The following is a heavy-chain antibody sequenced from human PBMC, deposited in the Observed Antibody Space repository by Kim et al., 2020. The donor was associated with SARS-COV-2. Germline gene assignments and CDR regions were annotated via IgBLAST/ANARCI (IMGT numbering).Heavy chain of an antibody. D-gene: IGHD2-21*02. Sequence: SETLSLTCTVSGGSISSGGYYWSWIRQHPGKGLEWIGYIYYSGSTYYNPSLKSRVTISVDTSKNQFSLKLSSVTAADTAVYYCAREGPEMATGGMDVWGQGTTVTVSS. CDR1: GGSISSGGYY. V-gene: IGHV4-31*03. CDR2: IYYSGST. J-gene: IGHJ6*02. CDR3: AREGPEMATGGMDV.